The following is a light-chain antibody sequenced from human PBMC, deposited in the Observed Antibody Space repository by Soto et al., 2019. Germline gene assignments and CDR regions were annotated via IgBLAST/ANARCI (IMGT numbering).Light chain of an antibody. CDR2: GAS. V-gene: IGKV3-20*01. CDR3: QHYGYSPWT. Sequence: EIVLTQSPGTLSLSPGERATLSCRASQSVSSSYLAWYQQKPGQAPRLLIYGASSRATGIPDRFSGSGSGTDFTLTISRLEPEDFAVYYRQHYGYSPWTFGQGTKVDIK. CDR1: QSVSSSY. J-gene: IGKJ1*01.